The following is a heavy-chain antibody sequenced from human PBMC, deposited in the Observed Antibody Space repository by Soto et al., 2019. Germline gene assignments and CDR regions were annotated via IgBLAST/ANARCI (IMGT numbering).Heavy chain of an antibody. CDR2: IIPIFGTA. CDR3: ALYGGNPSHFDC. D-gene: IGHD2-15*01. V-gene: IGHV1-69*12. J-gene: IGHJ4*02. Sequence: QVQLVQSGAEVKKPGSSVKVSCKASGGTFSSYAISWVRQAPGQGLEWMGGIIPIFGTANYAQKFQGRVTITADESTSPAYMELSRLRTEDPAVYYCALYGGNPSHFDCWGQGTLVTVSS. CDR1: GGTFSSYA.